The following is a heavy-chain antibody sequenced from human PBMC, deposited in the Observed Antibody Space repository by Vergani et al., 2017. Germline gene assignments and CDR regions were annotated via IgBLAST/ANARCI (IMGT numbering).Heavy chain of an antibody. V-gene: IGHV1-69*01. J-gene: IGHJ6*02. D-gene: IGHD3-16*01. Sequence: QVQLVQSGAEVKKPGSSVKVSCKASGGPFSSYAISWVRQAPGQGLEWMGGIIPIFGTANSAQKFQGRVTITADESTSTAYMELSSLRSEDTAVYYCESPPPHVWGDDYGMDVWGQGTTVTVSS. CDR1: GGPFSSYA. CDR2: IIPIFGTA. CDR3: ESPPPHVWGDDYGMDV.